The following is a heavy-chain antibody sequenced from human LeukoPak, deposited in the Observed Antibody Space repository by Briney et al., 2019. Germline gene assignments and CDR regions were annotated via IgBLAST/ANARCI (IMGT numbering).Heavy chain of an antibody. D-gene: IGHD6-6*01. CDR1: GFTFSTYA. V-gene: IGHV3-30*04. CDR2: ISYDGSDK. CDR3: ARDYHRIAARIDY. J-gene: IGHJ4*02. Sequence: GGSLRLSCAISGFTFSTYAMHWVRQAPGKGLEWVAVISYDGSDKYYADSVKGRFTISRDNSKNTLYLQMNSLRAEDTAVYYCARDYHRIAARIDYWGQGTLVTVSS.